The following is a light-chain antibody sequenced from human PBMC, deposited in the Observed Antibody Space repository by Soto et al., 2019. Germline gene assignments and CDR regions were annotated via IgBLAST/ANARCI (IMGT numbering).Light chain of an antibody. Sequence: EIVLTQSPVTLSLSPGERATLSCRASQSISGYLAWYQQKPGQAPRLLIYDASNRATGIPARFSGSGSETDFTLTISSLEPEDFAVYYCQQRSNWPHSITFGQGTRLEIK. J-gene: IGKJ5*01. CDR1: QSISGY. CDR2: DAS. V-gene: IGKV3-11*01. CDR3: QQRSNWPHSIT.